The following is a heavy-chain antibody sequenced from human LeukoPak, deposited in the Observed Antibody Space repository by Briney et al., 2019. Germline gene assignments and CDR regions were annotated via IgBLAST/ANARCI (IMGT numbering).Heavy chain of an antibody. CDR2: IYHSGST. CDR3: ARATPSLRYFDY. J-gene: IGHJ4*02. D-gene: IGHD4-17*01. V-gene: IGHV4-30-2*01. CDR1: GGSISSGGYS. Sequence: SETLSLTCAVSGGSISSGGYSWSWIRQPPGKGLEWIGYIYHSGSTYYNPSLKSRVTISVDTSKNQFSLKLSSVTAADTAVYYCARATPSLRYFDYWGQGTLVTVSS.